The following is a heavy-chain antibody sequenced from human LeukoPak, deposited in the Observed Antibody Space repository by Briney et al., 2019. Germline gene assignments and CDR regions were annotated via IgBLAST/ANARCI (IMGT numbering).Heavy chain of an antibody. CDR1: GDTISNYY. D-gene: IGHD1-14*01. CDR2: IYCSGST. CDR3: ARYRNEALFAFDI. J-gene: IGHJ3*02. V-gene: IGHV4-59*01. Sequence: SETLSLTCTVSGDTISNYYWSWIRQPPGKGLEWIGYIYCSGSTNYNPSLKSRVTISVTSKNQFSLKLNSVTAADTAVYYCARYRNEALFAFDIWGQGTVVTVSS.